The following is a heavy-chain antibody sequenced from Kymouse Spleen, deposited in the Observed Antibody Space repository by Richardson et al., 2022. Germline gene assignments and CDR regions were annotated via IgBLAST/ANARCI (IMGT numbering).Heavy chain of an antibody. CDR1: GFTFSSYG. J-gene: IGHJ6*02. V-gene: IGHV3-33*01. CDR2: IWYDGSNK. D-gene: IGHD3-3*01. Sequence: QVQLVESGGGVVQPGRSLRLSCAASGFTFSSYGMHWVRQAPGKGLEWVAVIWYDGSNKYYADSVKGRFTISRDNSKNTLYLQMNSLRAEDTAVYYCARPFGVVNYYYYYGMDVWGQGTTVTVSS. CDR3: ARPFGVVNYYYYYGMDV.